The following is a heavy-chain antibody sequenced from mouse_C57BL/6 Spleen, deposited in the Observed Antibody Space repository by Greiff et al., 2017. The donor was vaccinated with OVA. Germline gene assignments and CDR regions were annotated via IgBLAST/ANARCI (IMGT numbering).Heavy chain of an antibody. Sequence: VMLVESGPGLVAPSQSLSITCTVSGFSLTSYGVHWVRQPPGKGLEWLVVIWSDGSTTYNSALKSRLSISKDNSKSQVFLKMNSLQTDDTAMYYCARHGYYGSSYAMDYWGQGTSVTVSS. CDR3: ARHGYYGSSYAMDY. CDR1: GFSLTSYG. V-gene: IGHV2-6-1*01. J-gene: IGHJ4*01. D-gene: IGHD1-1*01. CDR2: IWSDGST.